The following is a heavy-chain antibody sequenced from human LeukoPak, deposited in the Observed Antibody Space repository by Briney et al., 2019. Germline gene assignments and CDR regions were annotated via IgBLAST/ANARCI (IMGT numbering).Heavy chain of an antibody. D-gene: IGHD6-19*01. Sequence: ASVKVSCKASGYTFTSYYMHWVRQAPGQGLEWMGIINPSGGSTSYAQKFQGRVTMTRDTSTSTVYMELSSLRSEDTAVYYCATDLGAVSKGYGLDVWGQGTTVTVSS. CDR3: ATDLGAVSKGYGLDV. CDR2: INPSGGST. CDR1: GYTFTSYY. V-gene: IGHV1-46*01. J-gene: IGHJ6*02.